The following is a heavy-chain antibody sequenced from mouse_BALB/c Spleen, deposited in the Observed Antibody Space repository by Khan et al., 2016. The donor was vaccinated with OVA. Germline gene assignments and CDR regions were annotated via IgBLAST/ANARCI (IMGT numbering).Heavy chain of an antibody. CDR3: AYDYAY. D-gene: IGHD2-4*01. J-gene: IGHJ3*01. Sequence: QVQLQQSGAELAKPGASVKMSCKASGYTFTTYWMHWVKQRPGQGLEWIGYINPSTGYTEYNQKFKDKATLTADKSSSTAYMQLSSLTSEDSAVYYGAYDYAYWGQGTLVTVSA. CDR2: INPSTGYT. CDR1: GYTFTTYW. V-gene: IGHV1-7*01.